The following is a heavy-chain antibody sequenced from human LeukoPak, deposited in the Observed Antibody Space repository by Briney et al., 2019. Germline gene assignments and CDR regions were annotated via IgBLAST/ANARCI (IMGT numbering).Heavy chain of an antibody. V-gene: IGHV3-74*01. CDR2: INSDGSST. D-gene: IGHD6-19*01. CDR3: TESSSGLYYFDY. J-gene: IGHJ4*02. CDR1: GITFSNYW. Sequence: GGSLRLSCAASGITFSNYWMHWVRQAPGKGLVWVSRINSDGSSTSYADSVKGRFTISRDNAKNTLYLQMNSLRAEDTAVYYCTESSSGLYYFDYWGQGTLVTVSS.